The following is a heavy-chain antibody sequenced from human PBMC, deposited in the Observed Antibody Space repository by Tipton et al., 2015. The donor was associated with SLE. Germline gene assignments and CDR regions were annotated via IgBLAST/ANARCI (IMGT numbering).Heavy chain of an antibody. CDR3: ARDLGRRGAFDI. V-gene: IGHV3-23*01. D-gene: IGHD3-10*01. J-gene: IGHJ3*02. CDR2: ISGSGLRT. Sequence: SLRLSCAASGSTFSNYAMTWVRQAPGKGLEWVSAISGSGLRTYYAGSVKGRFTISRDNSKDTLSLQMNSLRAEDTAVYYCARDLGRRGAFDIWGQGTMVTVSS. CDR1: GSTFSNYA.